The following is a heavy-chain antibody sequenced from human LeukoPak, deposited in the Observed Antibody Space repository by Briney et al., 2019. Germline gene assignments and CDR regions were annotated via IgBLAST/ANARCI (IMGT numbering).Heavy chain of an antibody. D-gene: IGHD3-10*01. CDR3: ARDRSALASYPNP. J-gene: IGHJ5*02. CDR2: IFGGGGT. Sequence: GGSLRLSCTASGFNVNSNYMSWVRQVPGKGLEWVSVIFGGGGTYYADSVKGRFTISRDNSKNTLYLQMNSLRAEDTAVYYCARDRSALASYPNPWGQGTLVTVSS. CDR1: GFNVNSNY. V-gene: IGHV3-66*01.